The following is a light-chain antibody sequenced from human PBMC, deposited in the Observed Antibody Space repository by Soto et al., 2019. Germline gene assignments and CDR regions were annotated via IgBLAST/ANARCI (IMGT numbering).Light chain of an antibody. Sequence: DIVMTQTPPSLPVTPGEPASISCRSSQALWNSNDGNTYLDWYLQKPGQSPQLLIYTLSSRASGVPDRFSGSGSGTDFTLTISRLEPEDFAVYYCQQYGSSPPITFGQGTRLEIK. CDR1: QALWNSNDGNTY. J-gene: IGKJ5*01. CDR3: QQYGSSPPIT. V-gene: IGKV2-40*01. CDR2: TLS.